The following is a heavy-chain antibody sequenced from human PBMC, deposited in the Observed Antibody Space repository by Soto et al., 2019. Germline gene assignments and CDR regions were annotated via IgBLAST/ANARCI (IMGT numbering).Heavy chain of an antibody. J-gene: IGHJ4*02. V-gene: IGHV3-23*01. CDR2: ISGSGGST. CDR3: AKDQWELLSSIDY. CDR1: GFTFSSYA. Sequence: EVQLLESGGGLVQPGGSLRLSCAASGFTFSSYAMSWVRQAPGKGLEWVSAISGSGGSTYYADSVKGRFTISRDNTKNTLYLQMNSLRAEDTAVYYCAKDQWELLSSIDYWGQGTLVTVSS. D-gene: IGHD1-26*01.